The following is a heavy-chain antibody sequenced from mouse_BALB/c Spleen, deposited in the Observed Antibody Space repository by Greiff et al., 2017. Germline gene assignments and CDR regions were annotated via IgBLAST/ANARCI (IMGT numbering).Heavy chain of an antibody. CDR1: GYSFTSYY. V-gene: IGHV1-66*01. Sequence: QVQLQQSGPELVKPGASVKISCTASGYSFTSYYIHWVKQRPGQGLEWIGWIFPGSGNTKYNEKFKGKATLTAATTSSTAYMQLSSLTCEDSAVYICAGGIYEGYYLDYWGQGTTLTVSS. J-gene: IGHJ2*01. CDR2: IFPGSGNT. D-gene: IGHD2-12*01. CDR3: AGGIYEGYYLDY.